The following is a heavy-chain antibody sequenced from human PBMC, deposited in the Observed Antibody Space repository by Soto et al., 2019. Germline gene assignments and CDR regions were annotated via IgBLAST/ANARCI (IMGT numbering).Heavy chain of an antibody. Sequence: EVQLVESGGGLVQPGGSLRLSCAASGFTFSTHDMHWVRQATGNGLEWVSAIGTAGDTYYPDSVKGRFAIAREHAKNSLYLQVNSLRVGDTSVSYCARGPWPRGDSSGFYYYFDYWGQGTLVTVSS. V-gene: IGHV3-13*04. J-gene: IGHJ4*02. CDR2: IGTAGDT. CDR3: ARGPWPRGDSSGFYYYFDY. D-gene: IGHD3-22*01. CDR1: GFTFSTHD.